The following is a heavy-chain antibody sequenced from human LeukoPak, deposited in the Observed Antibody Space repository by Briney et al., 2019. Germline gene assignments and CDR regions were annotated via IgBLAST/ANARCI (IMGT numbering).Heavy chain of an antibody. CDR2: ISSSGSTI. J-gene: IGHJ4*02. Sequence: GGSLRLSCAASGFTFSDYYMSWIRQAPGKGLEWVSYISSSGSTIYYADSVKGRFTISRDNAKNSLYLQMNSLRAEDTAVYYCARDLTYYYDSSGSPHAYHFDYWGQGTLVTVSS. CDR3: ARDLTYYYDSSGSPHAYHFDY. V-gene: IGHV3-11*04. CDR1: GFTFSDYY. D-gene: IGHD3-22*01.